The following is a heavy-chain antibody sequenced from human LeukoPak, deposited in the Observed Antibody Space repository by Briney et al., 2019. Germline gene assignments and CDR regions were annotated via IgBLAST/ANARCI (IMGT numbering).Heavy chain of an antibody. CDR3: ARDPPLRYFDWFRSNWFDP. CDR2: IIPILGIA. J-gene: IGHJ5*02. D-gene: IGHD3-9*01. CDR1: GGTFSSYT. Sequence: ASVKVSCKASGGTFSSYTISWVRQAPGQGLEWMGRIIPILGIANYAQKFQGRVTITADKSTSTAYMELSSLRSEDTAVYYCARDPPLRYFDWFRSNWFDPWGQGTLVTVSS. V-gene: IGHV1-69*04.